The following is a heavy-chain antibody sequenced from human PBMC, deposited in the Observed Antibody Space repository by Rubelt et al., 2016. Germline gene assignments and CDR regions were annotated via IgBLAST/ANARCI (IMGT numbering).Heavy chain of an antibody. CDR1: GGSFSDYH. CDR2: INHSGTT. Sequence: QVQLKQWGAGVLKPSETLSLTCAVYGGSFSDYHWSWIRQPPGKGLEWIGEINHSGTTNYNPSLTSRVTMSVDTSKKQFPLNLISVTAADTAVYYWARRYSNGLYWFFDLWGRGTLVTVSS. J-gene: IGHJ2*01. V-gene: IGHV4-34*01. CDR3: ARRYSNGLYWFFDL. D-gene: IGHD6-19*01.